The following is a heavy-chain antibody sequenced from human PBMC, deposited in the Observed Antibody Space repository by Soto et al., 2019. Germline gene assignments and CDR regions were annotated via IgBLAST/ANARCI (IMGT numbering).Heavy chain of an antibody. D-gene: IGHD2-21*02. Sequence: SETLSLTCAVSGYSISSGYYWGWIRQPPGKGLEWIGSIYHSGSTNYNPSLKSRVTKSVDTSKNQFSLKLISVTAADTAVYYCARXQSKWHIVVLTAAYFDYWGQGTLVTVSS. CDR1: GYSISSGYY. CDR2: IYHSGST. J-gene: IGHJ4*02. CDR3: ARXQSKWHIVVLTAAYFDY. V-gene: IGHV4-38-2*01.